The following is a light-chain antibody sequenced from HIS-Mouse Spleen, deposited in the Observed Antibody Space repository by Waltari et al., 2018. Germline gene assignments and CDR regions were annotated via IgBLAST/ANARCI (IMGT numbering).Light chain of an antibody. CDR2: EVS. Sequence: QSALTQPASVSGSPGQSITISCTGTSSDVGGYNHVSWYQQHPGKAPKLRIYEVSNRPSGVSNRFSGSKSGNTASLTISGLQAEDEADYYCSSYTSSSTLVFGGGTKLTVL. CDR1: SSDVGGYNH. J-gene: IGLJ2*01. V-gene: IGLV2-14*01. CDR3: SSYTSSSTLV.